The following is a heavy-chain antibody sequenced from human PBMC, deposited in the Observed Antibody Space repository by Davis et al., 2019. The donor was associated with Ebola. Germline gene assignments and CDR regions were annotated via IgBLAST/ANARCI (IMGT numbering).Heavy chain of an antibody. D-gene: IGHD6-19*01. CDR1: GFTFSSYA. Sequence: GGSLRLSCAASGFTFSSYAMSWVRQAPGKGLEWVSAISGSGGSTYYADSVKGRFTISRDNSKNTLYLQMNSLRAEDTAIYYCAKVSSGWTYYYYYGMDVWGQGTTVTVSS. CDR2: ISGSGGST. V-gene: IGHV3-23*01. CDR3: AKVSSGWTYYYYYGMDV. J-gene: IGHJ6*02.